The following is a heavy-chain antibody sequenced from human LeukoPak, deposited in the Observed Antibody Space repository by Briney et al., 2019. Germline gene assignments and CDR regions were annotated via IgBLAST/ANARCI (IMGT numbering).Heavy chain of an antibody. D-gene: IGHD6-13*01. J-gene: IGHJ5*02. V-gene: IGHV1-2*02. Sequence: ASVKVSCKASGYTFTGYYMHWVRQAPGQGLEWMGWINPNSGGTNYAQKFQGRVTMTRDTSISTAYMELSRLRSDDTAVYYCARGVAAAGTRHFNWFDPWGQGTLVTVSS. CDR3: ARGVAAAGTRHFNWFDP. CDR1: GYTFTGYY. CDR2: INPNSGGT.